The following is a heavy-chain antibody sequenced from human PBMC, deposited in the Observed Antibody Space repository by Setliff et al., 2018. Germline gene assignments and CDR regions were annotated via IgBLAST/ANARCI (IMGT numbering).Heavy chain of an antibody. Sequence: RLSCAASGFTFSGSAMYWVRQASGKGLEWVGRIRSKANSYATLYAASVKGRFIISRDDSKNTAYLQMNSLKTEDTAVYYCTSPRDGYDTFDIWGQGTMVTVSS. CDR1: GFTFSGSA. D-gene: IGHD5-12*01. CDR2: IRSKANSYAT. CDR3: TSPRDGYDTFDI. J-gene: IGHJ3*02. V-gene: IGHV3-73*01.